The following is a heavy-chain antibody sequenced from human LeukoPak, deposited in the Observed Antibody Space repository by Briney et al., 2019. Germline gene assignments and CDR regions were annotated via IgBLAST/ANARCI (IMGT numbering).Heavy chain of an antibody. J-gene: IGHJ4*02. CDR2: IKESGDIT. V-gene: IGHV3-23*01. D-gene: IGHD2-15*01. CDR3: AKYCSCATCSGY. CDR1: GFTFSSYS. Sequence: GGSLRLSCAASGFTFSSYSMCWVRQAPGKGPEWVSGIKESGDITYYADSVKGRFTISRDNSKNTLYLQMNSLRAEDTAKYYCAKYCSCATCSGYWGQGTLVTVSS.